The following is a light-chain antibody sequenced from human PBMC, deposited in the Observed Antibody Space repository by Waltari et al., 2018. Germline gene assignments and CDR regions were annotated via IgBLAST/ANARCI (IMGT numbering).Light chain of an antibody. CDR1: SPNIGRAS. CDR3: AAWDDILKGVL. V-gene: IGLV1-44*01. CDR2: NDN. Sequence: QSVLTQPPSASGTPGQRITISCSGSSPNIGRASVNWYQQLPGTAPTLLVDNDNERPPGVPDRFSGSKSGTSASLAISGLQSEDEADYFCAAWDDILKGVLFGGGTRLTVL. J-gene: IGLJ2*01.